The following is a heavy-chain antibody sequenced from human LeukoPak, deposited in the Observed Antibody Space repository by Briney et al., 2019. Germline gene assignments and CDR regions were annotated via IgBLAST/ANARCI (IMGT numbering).Heavy chain of an antibody. Sequence: GGSLRLSCAASGFTFGSYAMGWVRQAPGKGLEWVSAISSSGASKYYADSVKGRFTISRDNSKNTLYLQMNSLRAEDTAVYYCAKDLESWKFGHGHYYFDYWGQGTLVTVSS. J-gene: IGHJ4*02. CDR1: GFTFGSYA. D-gene: IGHD3-16*01. CDR3: AKDLESWKFGHGHYYFDY. CDR2: ISSSGASK. V-gene: IGHV3-23*01.